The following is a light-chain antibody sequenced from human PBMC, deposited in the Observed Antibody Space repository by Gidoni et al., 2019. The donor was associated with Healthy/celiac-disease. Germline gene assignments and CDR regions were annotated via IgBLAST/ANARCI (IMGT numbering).Light chain of an antibody. CDR2: KDS. Sequence: SYELTQPPSVSVSPGQTARITCPGDALPKQYAYWYQQKPGQAPVLVIYKDSERPSWIPERFSGSSSGTTFTLTISGVQAEDEADYYCQSADSRGVVFGGGTKLTVL. CDR3: QSADSRGVV. J-gene: IGLJ2*01. CDR1: ALPKQY. V-gene: IGLV3-25*03.